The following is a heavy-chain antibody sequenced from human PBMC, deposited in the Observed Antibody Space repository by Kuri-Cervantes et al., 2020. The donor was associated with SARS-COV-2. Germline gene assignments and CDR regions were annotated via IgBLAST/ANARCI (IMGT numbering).Heavy chain of an antibody. CDR3: AKEGSFYGSGGHFDY. D-gene: IGHD3-10*01. V-gene: IGHV3-13*04. CDR1: GFTFSSYD. Sequence: GESLKISCAASGFTFSSYDMHWVRQATGKGLEWVSAIGTAGDTYYPGSVKGRFTISRENAKNSLYLQMNSLRAGDTAVYYCAKEGSFYGSGGHFDYWGQGTLVTVSS. CDR2: IGTAGDT. J-gene: IGHJ4*02.